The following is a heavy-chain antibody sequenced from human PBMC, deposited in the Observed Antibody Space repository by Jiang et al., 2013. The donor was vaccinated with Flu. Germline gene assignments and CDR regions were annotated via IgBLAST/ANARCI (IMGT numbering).Heavy chain of an antibody. V-gene: IGHV3-72*01. CDR2: TRNKANSYTT. J-gene: IGHJ4*02. CDR1: GFTFSDHY. D-gene: IGHD3-22*01. Sequence: VQLLESGGGLVQPGGSLRLSCAASGFTFSDHYMDWVRQAPGKGLEWVGRTRNKANSYTTEYAASVKGRFTISRDDSKNSLYLQMNSLKTEDTAVYYCARVELGSSGYLSWGQGTLVTVSS. CDR3: ARVELGSSGYLS.